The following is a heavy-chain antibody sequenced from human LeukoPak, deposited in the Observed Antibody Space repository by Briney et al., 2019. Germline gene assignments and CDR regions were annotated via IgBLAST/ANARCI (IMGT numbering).Heavy chain of an antibody. Sequence: PSETLSLTCTVSGGSISSGGYYWSWIRQHPGKGLEWIGYIYYSGSTYYNPSLKSRVTISVDTSKNQFSLKLSSVTAADTAVYYCARSDDYYDSGMDAWGQGTTVTVSS. CDR3: ARSDDYYDSGMDA. J-gene: IGHJ6*02. CDR2: IYYSGST. V-gene: IGHV4-31*03. CDR1: GGSISSGGYY. D-gene: IGHD3-22*01.